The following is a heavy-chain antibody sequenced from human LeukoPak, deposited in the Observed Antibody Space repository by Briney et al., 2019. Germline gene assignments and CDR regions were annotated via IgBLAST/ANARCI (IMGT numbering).Heavy chain of an antibody. CDR1: GFTFSSYE. D-gene: IGHD4-17*01. CDR3: AKEIYGDSTGARFQH. Sequence: GGSLRLPCAASGFTFSSYEMNWVRQAPGKGLEWVSYISSSGSTTYYADSVKGRFTVSRDNSKNTVYLQMNSLRAEDTAVYYCAKEIYGDSTGARFQHWGQGTLLTVSS. CDR2: ISSSGSTT. V-gene: IGHV3-48*03. J-gene: IGHJ1*01.